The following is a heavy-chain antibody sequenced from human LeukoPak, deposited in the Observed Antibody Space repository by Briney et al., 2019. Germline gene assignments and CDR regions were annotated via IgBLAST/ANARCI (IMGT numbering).Heavy chain of an antibody. J-gene: IGHJ4*02. Sequence: GGSLRLSCTASGFTFGDYAMSWFRQAPGKGLEWVGFIRSKAYGGTTEYAASVKGRFTISRDDSKSIAYLQMNSLKTEDTAVHYCTRDGGDGYNYSWGQGTLVTVSS. CDR3: TRDGGDGYNYS. CDR1: GFTFGDYA. CDR2: IRSKAYGGTT. V-gene: IGHV3-49*03. D-gene: IGHD5-24*01.